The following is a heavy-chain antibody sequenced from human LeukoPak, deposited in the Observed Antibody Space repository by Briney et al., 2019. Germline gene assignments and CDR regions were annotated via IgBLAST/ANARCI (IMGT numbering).Heavy chain of an antibody. CDR3: ARLVGFTIFGVVIDYWYFDL. D-gene: IGHD3-3*01. CDR1: GGSFSGYY. CDR2: INHSGST. Sequence: SETLSLTCAVYGGSFSGYYWSWIRQPPGKGLEWIGEINHSGSTNYNPSLKSRVTISVDTSKNQFSLKLSSVTAAETAVYYCARLVGFTIFGVVIDYWYFDLWGRGTLVTVSS. J-gene: IGHJ2*01. V-gene: IGHV4-34*01.